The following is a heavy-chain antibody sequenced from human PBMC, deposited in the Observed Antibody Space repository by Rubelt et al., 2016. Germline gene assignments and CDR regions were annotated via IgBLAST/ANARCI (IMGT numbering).Heavy chain of an antibody. J-gene: IGHJ5*02. CDR2: ISYDGSNK. CDR1: GFTFSSYG. Sequence: GGGLVQPGGSLRLSCAASGFTFSSYGMHWVRQAPGKGLEWVAVISYDGSNKYYADSVKGRFTISRDNSKNTLYLQMNSLRAEDTAVYYCAKGGDDMITFGIKMTWGQGTLVTVSS. CDR3: AKGGDDMITFGIKMT. D-gene: IGHD3-16*01. V-gene: IGHV3-30*18.